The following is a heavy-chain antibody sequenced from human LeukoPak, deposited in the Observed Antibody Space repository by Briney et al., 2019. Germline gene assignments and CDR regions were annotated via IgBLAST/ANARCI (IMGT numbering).Heavy chain of an antibody. CDR1: GGSFSGYY. CDR2: INHSGST. J-gene: IGHJ4*02. Sequence: SETLSLTCAAYGGSFSGYYWSWIRQPPGKGLEWIGEINHSGSTNYNPSLKSRVTISVDTSKNQFSLKLSSVTAADTAVYYCARGSAFFDYWGQGTLVTVSS. CDR3: ARGSAFFDY. V-gene: IGHV4-34*01. D-gene: IGHD2-15*01.